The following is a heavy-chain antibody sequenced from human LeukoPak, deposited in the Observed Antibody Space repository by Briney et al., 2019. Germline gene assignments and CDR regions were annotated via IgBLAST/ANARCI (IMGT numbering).Heavy chain of an antibody. J-gene: IGHJ2*01. CDR2: IYHGGFT. D-gene: IGHD5-12*01. CDR1: GGSISSYY. V-gene: IGHV4-59*01. Sequence: PSETLSLTCTVSGGSISSYYWSWIRQPPGKGLEWMGYIYHGGFTDYNPSLRSRITMSVDTSRNQVSLKLTSATAADTAMYYCARDQRCSRYDGGCDQWYFDLWGRGALVTVSS. CDR3: ARDQRCSRYDGGCDQWYFDL.